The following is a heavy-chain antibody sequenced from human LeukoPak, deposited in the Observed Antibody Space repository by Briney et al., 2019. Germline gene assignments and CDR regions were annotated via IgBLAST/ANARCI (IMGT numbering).Heavy chain of an antibody. J-gene: IGHJ4*02. CDR3: ARDRDEKRNYYSDF. CDR2: ISYDGANK. Sequence: GRSLRLSCAASGFTFSSYSMHWVRQAPGKGLEWVAVISYDGANKYYADSVKGRFTISRDNSENMMYLQMNSLRADDTAVYYCARDRDEKRNYYSDFWGQGSLVTVSS. CDR1: GFTFSSYS. D-gene: IGHD5-24*01. V-gene: IGHV3-30-3*01.